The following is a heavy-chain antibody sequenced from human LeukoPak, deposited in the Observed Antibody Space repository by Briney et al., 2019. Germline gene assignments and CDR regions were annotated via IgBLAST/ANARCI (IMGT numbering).Heavy chain of an antibody. CDR3: AKRDYSAYNSGCAY. CDR2: IYSGGST. V-gene: IGHV3-53*05. Sequence: GGSLRLSCAASGFTVSSNYMSWVRQAPGKGLEWVSVIYSGGSTYYADSVKGRFTISRDNSRNTLYLQMNSLRAEDTALDYCAKRDYSAYNSGCAYWGQGNLVTVSS. CDR1: GFTVSSNY. J-gene: IGHJ4*02. D-gene: IGHD5-12*01.